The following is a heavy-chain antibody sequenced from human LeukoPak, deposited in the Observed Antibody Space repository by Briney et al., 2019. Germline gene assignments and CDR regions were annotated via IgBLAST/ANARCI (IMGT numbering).Heavy chain of an antibody. D-gene: IGHD3-10*01. V-gene: IGHV3-48*04. CDR3: ARAGYGSGISFDY. J-gene: IGHJ4*02. CDR2: ISSSGSTI. CDR1: GFTFSTHG. Sequence: GGSLRLSCAGSGFTFSTHGMNWVRQAPGKGLEWVSYISSSGSTIYYADSVKGRFTISRDNAKNSLYLQMNSLRAEDTAVYYCARAGYGSGISFDYWGQGTLVTVSS.